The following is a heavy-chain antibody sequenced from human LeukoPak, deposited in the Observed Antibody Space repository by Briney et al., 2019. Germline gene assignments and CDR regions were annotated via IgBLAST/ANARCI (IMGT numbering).Heavy chain of an antibody. CDR3: ARGSYTLGYQPY. J-gene: IGHJ4*02. D-gene: IGHD7-27*01. CDR2: IVPIFGTA. CDR1: GGTFSSYA. Sequence: ASVKVSCKASGGTFSSYAISWARQAPGQGLEWMGGIVPIFGTANYAQKFQGRVTITADESTGTAYMELSSLRSEDTAVYYCARGSYTLGYQPYWGQGTLVTVSS. V-gene: IGHV1-69*01.